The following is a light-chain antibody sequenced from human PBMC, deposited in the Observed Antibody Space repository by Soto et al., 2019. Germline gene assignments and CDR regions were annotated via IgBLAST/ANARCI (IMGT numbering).Light chain of an antibody. CDR3: QQSSNWAT. CDR1: QTITSN. J-gene: IGKJ3*01. Sequence: MTQSPATLSVSPGNTFTLSCRANQTITSNLAWYQQKPGQAPRLLVYDASNRATGIPARFSGSGSVTDFTLTISSLEPEDFTVYYCQQSSNWATFGPGTKVDI. CDR2: DAS. V-gene: IGKV3-11*01.